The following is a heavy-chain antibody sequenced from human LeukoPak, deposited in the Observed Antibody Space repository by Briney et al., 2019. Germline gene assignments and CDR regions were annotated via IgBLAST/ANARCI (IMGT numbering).Heavy chain of an antibody. Sequence: GGSLRLSCAASGFTFSSYWMSWVRQAPGKGLEWVANIKQDGSEKYYVNSVKGRFTISRGNAKNSLYLQMNSLRAEDTAVYYCARDQVEQWLVPEYLQHWGQGTLVTVSS. J-gene: IGHJ1*01. CDR2: IKQDGSEK. V-gene: IGHV3-7*01. D-gene: IGHD6-19*01. CDR3: ARDQVEQWLVPEYLQH. CDR1: GFTFSSYW.